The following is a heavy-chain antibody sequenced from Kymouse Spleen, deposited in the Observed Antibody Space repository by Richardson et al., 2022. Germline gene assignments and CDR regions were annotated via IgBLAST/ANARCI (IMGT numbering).Heavy chain of an antibody. Sequence: QLQLQESGPGLVKPSETLSLTCTVSGGSISSSSYYWGWIRQPPGKGLEWIGSIYYSGSTYYNPSLKSRVTISVDTSKNQFSLKLSSVTAADTAVYYCAGLSGGYYYYGMDVWGQGTTVTVSS. J-gene: IGHJ6*02. D-gene: IGHD1-26*01. V-gene: IGHV4-39*01. CDR3: AGLSGGYYYYGMDV. CDR1: GGSISSSSYY. CDR2: IYYSGST.